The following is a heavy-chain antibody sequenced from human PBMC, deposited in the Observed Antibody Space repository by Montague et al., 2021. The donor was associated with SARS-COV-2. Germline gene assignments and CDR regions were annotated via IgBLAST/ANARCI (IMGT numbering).Heavy chain of an antibody. J-gene: IGHJ4*02. D-gene: IGHD3-10*01. V-gene: IGHV6-1*01. CDR1: GDSVSSNSAA. Sequence: CAISGDSVSSNSAAWNWIRQSPSGGFEWLGRTYYRSKCFTDYAPSVKTRITITPDTSNNQFSLHLNSGTPGDTAVYYCAREGRVPGPRGVYFDDWGQGTLVTVSS. CDR3: AREGRVPGPRGVYFDD. CDR2: TYYRSKCFT.